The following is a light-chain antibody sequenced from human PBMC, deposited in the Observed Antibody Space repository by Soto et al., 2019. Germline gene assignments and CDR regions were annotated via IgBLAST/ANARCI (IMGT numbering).Light chain of an antibody. CDR2: AAS. J-gene: IGKJ4*01. V-gene: IGKV1-39*01. CDR3: QQSYSTPLT. CDR1: QSITNY. Sequence: DIQMTQSPSSLSASVGDRVTITCRASQSITNYLNWYQQKAGKAPKLLIYAASNLQSGVPSRFSGSGSGTDFTFTISSLHPEDFATYYCQQSYSTPLTFGGGNKVEIK.